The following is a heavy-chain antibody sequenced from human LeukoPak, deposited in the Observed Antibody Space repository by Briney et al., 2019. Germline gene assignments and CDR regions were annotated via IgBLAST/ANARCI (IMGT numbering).Heavy chain of an antibody. CDR2: IYYSWRT. V-gene: IGHV4-59*01. Sequence: PSETLSLTCTVSGGSISSYYWNWIRQPPGKGLEWIGYIYYSWRTNYNPSLKSRVTISVDTSKNQFSLKLSSVTAADTAVYYCARTTEAHSWRTRYYDYYMDVWGKGTTVTVSS. D-gene: IGHD6-13*01. CDR1: GGSISSYY. J-gene: IGHJ6*03. CDR3: ARTTEAHSWRTRYYDYYMDV.